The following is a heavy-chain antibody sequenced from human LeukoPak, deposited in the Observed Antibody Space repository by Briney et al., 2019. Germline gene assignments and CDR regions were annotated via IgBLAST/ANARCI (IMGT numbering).Heavy chain of an antibody. CDR3: ARDLPGTTPQIPFDP. D-gene: IGHD1-7*01. CDR1: GYTFTGYY. V-gene: IGHV1-2*02. Sequence: GASVKVSCKASGYTFTGYYMHWVRQAPGQGLEWMGWINPNSGGTNYAQKFQGRVTTTRDTSISTAYMELSRLRSDDTAVYYCARDLPGTTPQIPFDPWGQGTLVTVSS. CDR2: INPNSGGT. J-gene: IGHJ5*02.